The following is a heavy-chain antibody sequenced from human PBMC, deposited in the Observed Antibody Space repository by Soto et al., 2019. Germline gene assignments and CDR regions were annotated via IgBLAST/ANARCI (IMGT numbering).Heavy chain of an antibody. CDR1: GGTFSSYA. J-gene: IGHJ4*02. CDR2: IIPIFGTA. V-gene: IGHV1-69*05. CDR3: ARRKERSGPNYFDF. D-gene: IGHD6-25*01. Sequence: SVKFSCKASGGTFSSYAISWVRQALGQGLEWMGGIIPIFGTANYAQKFRGRVTMTSNTSITTAYMELSGLRYEDTAVYYCARRKERSGPNYFDFWGQGTLVTGSS.